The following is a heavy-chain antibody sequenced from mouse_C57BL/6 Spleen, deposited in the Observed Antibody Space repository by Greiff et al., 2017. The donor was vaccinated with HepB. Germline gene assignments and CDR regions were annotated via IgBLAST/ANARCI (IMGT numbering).Heavy chain of an antibody. Sequence: VQLQQSGAELARPGASVKLSCTASGYTFTSYGIRWVKQRPGQGLEWIGEIYPRSGNTYYNEKFKGKATLTADKSSSTAYMELRSLTSEDSAVYYCARQALYDYDYFDVWGTGTTVTVSS. D-gene: IGHD2-4*01. CDR3: ARQALYDYDYFDV. J-gene: IGHJ1*03. V-gene: IGHV1-81*01. CDR1: GYTFTSYG. CDR2: IYPRSGNT.